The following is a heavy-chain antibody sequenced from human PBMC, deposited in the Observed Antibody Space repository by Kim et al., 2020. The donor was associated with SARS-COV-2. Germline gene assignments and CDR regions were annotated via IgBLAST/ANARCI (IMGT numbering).Heavy chain of an antibody. J-gene: IGHJ4*02. V-gene: IGHV3-23*01. CDR2: ISDSGINT. Sequence: GGSLRLSCAASGFTFSTYAMSWVRQAPGKGLEWVSGISDSGINTYHADSLKGRFTISRDNSKNTLYLQMNSLRAEDTAIYYCAKDHLYVGYCGGGGCPSDYWGQGTLVTVSS. CDR3: AKDHLYVGYCGGGGCPSDY. CDR1: GFTFSTYA. D-gene: IGHD2-15*01.